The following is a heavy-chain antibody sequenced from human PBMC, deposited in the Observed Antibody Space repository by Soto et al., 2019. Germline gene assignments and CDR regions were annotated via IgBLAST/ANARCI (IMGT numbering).Heavy chain of an antibody. V-gene: IGHV4-34*01. J-gene: IGHJ4*02. Sequence: SETLSLTCAVYGGSFSGYYWSWIRQPPGKGLEWIGEINHSGSTNYNPSLKSRVTISVDTSKNQFSLKLSSVTAADTAVYYCARAPTVTTYYFDYWGQGTLVTVSS. D-gene: IGHD4-17*01. CDR2: INHSGST. CDR1: GGSFSGYY. CDR3: ARAPTVTTYYFDY.